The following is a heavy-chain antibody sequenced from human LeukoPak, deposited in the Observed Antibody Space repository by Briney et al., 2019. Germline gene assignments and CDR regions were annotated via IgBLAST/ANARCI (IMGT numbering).Heavy chain of an antibody. CDR2: IYHSGST. CDR3: ARVPSFNYYDPQWYFDL. V-gene: IGHV4-59*01. J-gene: IGHJ2*01. Sequence: SDTLSLTCTVSGGSISSYYWSWIRQPPAKGLEWIGYIYHSGSTNYNPSLKSRVTISVDTSKKQFSLKLSSVTAADTAVYYCARVPSFNYYDPQWYFDLWGRGTLVTVSS. CDR1: GGSISSYY. D-gene: IGHD3-22*01.